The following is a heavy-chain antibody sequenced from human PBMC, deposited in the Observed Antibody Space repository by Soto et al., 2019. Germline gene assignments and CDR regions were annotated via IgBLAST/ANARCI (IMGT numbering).Heavy chain of an antibody. CDR3: ARQEAVAGTLDY. CDR1: GYTFTSYG. D-gene: IGHD6-19*01. J-gene: IGHJ4*02. V-gene: IGHV1-18*01. Sequence: ASVKVSCKASGYTFTSYGISWVRQAPGQGLEWMGWISAYNGNTNYAQKLQGRVTMTTDTSTSTAYMELRSLRSDDAAVYYCARQEAVAGTLDYWGQGTVCTVST. CDR2: ISAYNGNT.